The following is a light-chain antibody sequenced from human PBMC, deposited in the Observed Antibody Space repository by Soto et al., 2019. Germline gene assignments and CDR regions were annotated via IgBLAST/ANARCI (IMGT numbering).Light chain of an antibody. CDR3: SSYSSGGSYV. CDR1: SSDVGGYNS. V-gene: IGLV2-14*03. J-gene: IGLJ1*01. CDR2: DVS. Sequence: QSALTQPASVSGSPGQSIAISCTGTSSDVGGYNSASWYQQHPGKTPKLLIYDVSNRPSGFSNRLSGSKSGNTASLTISGLQAEDEADYYCSSYSSGGSYVYGTGTKLTVL.